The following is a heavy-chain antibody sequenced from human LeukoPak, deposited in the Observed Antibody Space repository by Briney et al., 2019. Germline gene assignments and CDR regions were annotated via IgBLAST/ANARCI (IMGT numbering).Heavy chain of an antibody. V-gene: IGHV4-59*08. CDR1: GGSISSYY. Sequence: PSETLSLTCTVSGGSISSYYWSWIRQPPGKGLEWIGYIYYSGSTNYNPSLKSRVTISVDTSKNQFSLKLSSVTAADTAVYYCAKHKSCGSGSYLWNGMDVWGQGTTVTVSS. D-gene: IGHD3-10*01. CDR2: IYYSGST. CDR3: AKHKSCGSGSYLWNGMDV. J-gene: IGHJ6*02.